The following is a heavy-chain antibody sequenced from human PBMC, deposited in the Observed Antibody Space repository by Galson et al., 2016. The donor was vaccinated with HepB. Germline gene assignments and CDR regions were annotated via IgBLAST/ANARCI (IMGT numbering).Heavy chain of an antibody. CDR2: INSDGTIS. CDR3: VRDHSVVPTTAYNWFDP. Sequence: SLRLSCAASGFAFSSHWMHWVRQDLGKGLVWVSRINSDGTISNYADSVKGRFTISRDNAKNTQYLQMNSLSAEDTAVYFCVRDHSVVPTTAYNWFDPWGRGTLVTVSS. V-gene: IGHV3-74*01. D-gene: IGHD4-23*01. J-gene: IGHJ5*02. CDR1: GFAFSSHW.